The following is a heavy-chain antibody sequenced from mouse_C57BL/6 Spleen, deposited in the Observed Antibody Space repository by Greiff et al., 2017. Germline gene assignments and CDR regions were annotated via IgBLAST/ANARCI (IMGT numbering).Heavy chain of an antibody. CDR3: ADYSNSFAY. CDR2: IYPGDGDT. V-gene: IGHV1-82*01. J-gene: IGHJ3*01. Sequence: VQLVESGPELVKPGASVKISCKASGYAFSSSWMNWVKQRPGKGLEWIGRIYPGDGDTNYNGKFKGKATLTADKSSSTAYMQLSSLTSEDSAVYFCADYSNSFAYWGQGTLVTVSA. CDR1: GYAFSSSW. D-gene: IGHD2-5*01.